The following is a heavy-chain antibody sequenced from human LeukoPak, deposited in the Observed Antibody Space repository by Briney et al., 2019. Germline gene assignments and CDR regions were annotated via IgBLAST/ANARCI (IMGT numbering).Heavy chain of an antibody. CDR2: IWYDGSNK. CDR1: GFTFSTYG. D-gene: IGHD6-19*01. J-gene: IGHJ6*02. Sequence: GGSLRLSCEASGFTFSTYGMHWVRQAPGKGLEWVAVIWYDGSNKNYADSVKGRFTISRDNSKNTLYLQMNSLRAEDTAVYYCAKAAQWLVDNCYYGMDVWGQGTTVTVSS. V-gene: IGHV3-30*02. CDR3: AKAAQWLVDNCYYGMDV.